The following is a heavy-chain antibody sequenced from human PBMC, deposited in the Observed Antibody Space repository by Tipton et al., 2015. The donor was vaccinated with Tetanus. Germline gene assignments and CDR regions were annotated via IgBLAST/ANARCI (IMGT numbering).Heavy chain of an antibody. CDR1: GFTFSHHW. CDR2: IRQDGDEK. CDR3: AKEFQRARIRFFDS. Sequence: SLRLSCEGSGFTFSHHWMSWVRQAPGKGLEWVANIRQDGDEKNYVDSVKGRFTISRDNTKSSVHLQMNSLRPEDTAVYYCAKEFQRARIRFFDSWGQGSQVTASS. J-gene: IGHJ4*02. D-gene: IGHD2-15*01. V-gene: IGHV3-7*04.